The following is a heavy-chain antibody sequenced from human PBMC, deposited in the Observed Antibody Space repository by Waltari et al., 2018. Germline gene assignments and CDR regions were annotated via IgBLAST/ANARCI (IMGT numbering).Heavy chain of an antibody. CDR2: IYYSGST. J-gene: IGHJ4*02. CDR1: GGSISSYY. CDR3: ARAGYDSSGYYVLVDY. D-gene: IGHD3-22*01. Sequence: QVQLQESGPGLVKPSETQSLTCTVSGGSISSYYWSWIRQPPGKGLEWIGYIYYSGSTNYNPSLKSRVTISVDTSKNQFSLKLSSVTAADTAVYYCARAGYDSSGYYVLVDYWGQGTLVTVSS. V-gene: IGHV4-59*01.